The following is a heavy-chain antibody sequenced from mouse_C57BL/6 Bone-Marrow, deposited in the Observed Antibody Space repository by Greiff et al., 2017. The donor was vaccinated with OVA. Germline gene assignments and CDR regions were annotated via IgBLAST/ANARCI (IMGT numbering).Heavy chain of an antibody. CDR3: ARYDYDSAY. CDR2: INPNNGGT. CDR1: GYTFTDYY. J-gene: IGHJ3*01. V-gene: IGHV1-26*01. D-gene: IGHD2-4*01. Sequence: VQLQQSGPELVKPGASVKISCKASGYTFTDYYMNWVKQSHGKSLEWIGDINPNNGGTSYNQKFKGKATLTVDKSSSTAYMELRSLTSEDSAVYYCARYDYDSAYWGQGTLVTVSA.